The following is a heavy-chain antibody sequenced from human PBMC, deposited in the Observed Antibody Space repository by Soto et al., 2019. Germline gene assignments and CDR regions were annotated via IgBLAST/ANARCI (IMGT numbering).Heavy chain of an antibody. CDR2: IYYSGST. CDR1: SGSISSGDSF. J-gene: IGHJ4*02. CDR3: TRLWWGSGGPPLDY. D-gene: IGHD3-16*01. V-gene: IGHV4-61*08. Sequence: PSETLSLTCTVSSGSISSGDSFWSWVRQPPGKGLEWIGYIYYSGSTNYNPSLKSRVTISVDTSKNQFSLKLSSVTAADTAVYYRTRLWWGSGGPPLDYWGQGTLVTVSS.